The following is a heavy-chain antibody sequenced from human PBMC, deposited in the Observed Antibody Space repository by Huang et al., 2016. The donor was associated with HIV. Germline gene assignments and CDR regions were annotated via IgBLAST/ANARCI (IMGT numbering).Heavy chain of an antibody. V-gene: IGHV1-46*03. CDR2: VNPSGGGA. D-gene: IGHD3-10*01. CDR1: GFSILIYY. Sequence: QVQLVQSGAEVKKPGASVTISCKASGFSILIYYIHWVRQAPGQGLEWMGIVNPSGGGADYAQKFKGRVTMTRDTSTRTLYMELSSLRSEDTAVYYCAREVITPSGTEVSGFDFWGQGTPVSVSS. CDR3: AREVITPSGTEVSGFDF. J-gene: IGHJ5*01.